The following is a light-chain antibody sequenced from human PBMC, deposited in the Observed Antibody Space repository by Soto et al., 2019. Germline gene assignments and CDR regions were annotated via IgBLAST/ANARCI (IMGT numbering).Light chain of an antibody. J-gene: IGLJ2*01. CDR3: TSYASGSSHVV. Sequence: QSVLTQPASVSGSPGQSITLSCTGTSSDIGGYDYVSWYRRHPGKAPKLIIYDVNNRPSGVSNRFSGSKSGNTASLTISGLQAEDEADYYCTSYASGSSHVVFGGGTQLTVL. V-gene: IGLV2-14*01. CDR1: SSDIGGYDY. CDR2: DVN.